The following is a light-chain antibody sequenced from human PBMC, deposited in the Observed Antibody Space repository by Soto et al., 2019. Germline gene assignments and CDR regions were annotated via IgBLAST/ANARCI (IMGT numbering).Light chain of an antibody. Sequence: EIVMTQSPATLSVSPGERVTLSCRASQSISSSLAWYQQKSGQAPRLLIYGASTRATGVPARFSGSGSGTEFTHTISSVQSEDFSVYYCHQSRDWRTFGQGTRVEIK. CDR2: GAS. V-gene: IGKV3-15*01. CDR1: QSISSS. CDR3: HQSRDWRT. J-gene: IGKJ1*01.